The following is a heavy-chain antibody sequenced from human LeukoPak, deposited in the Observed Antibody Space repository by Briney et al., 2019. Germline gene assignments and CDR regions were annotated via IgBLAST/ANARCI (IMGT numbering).Heavy chain of an antibody. J-gene: IGHJ3*02. CDR1: GFTFSSYA. Sequence: PGGSLRLSCAAAGFTFSSYAIHWVRQAPVNGLQYVSAISSNGGSTYYANSVKGRFTISRDNSKNTLYLQMGSPRAEDMAVYYCARPGSGAFDIWGQGTMVTVSS. V-gene: IGHV3-64*01. CDR3: ARPGSGAFDI. CDR2: ISSNGGST.